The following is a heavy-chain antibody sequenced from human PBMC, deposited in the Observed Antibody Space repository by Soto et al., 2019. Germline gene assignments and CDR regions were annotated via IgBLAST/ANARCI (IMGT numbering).Heavy chain of an antibody. J-gene: IGHJ6*02. CDR1: GFTFSSYS. D-gene: IGHD2-2*01. CDR3: ARDVISTSHYYYYGMDV. CDR2: ISSSSSYI. V-gene: IGHV3-21*01. Sequence: EVQLVESGGGLVKPGGSLRLSCAASGFTFSSYSMNWVRQAPGKGLEWVSSISSSSSYIYYADSVKGRFTISRDNAKNSLYLQMNSLSAEDTAVYYCARDVISTSHYYYYGMDVWGQGTTVTVSS.